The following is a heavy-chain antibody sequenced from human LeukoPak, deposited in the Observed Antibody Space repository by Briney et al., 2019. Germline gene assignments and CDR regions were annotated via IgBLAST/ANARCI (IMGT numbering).Heavy chain of an antibody. J-gene: IGHJ4*02. V-gene: IGHV4-4*07. CDR3: ARGADILTGYYETFDY. D-gene: IGHD3-9*01. CDR1: GGSISSYY. CDR2: IYTSGST. Sequence: SETLSLTCTVSGGSISSYYWSWIRQPAGKGLEWIGRIYTSGSTNYNPSLKSRVTMSVDTSKNQFSLRLSSVTAADTAVYYCARGADILTGYYETFDYWGQGTPVTVSS.